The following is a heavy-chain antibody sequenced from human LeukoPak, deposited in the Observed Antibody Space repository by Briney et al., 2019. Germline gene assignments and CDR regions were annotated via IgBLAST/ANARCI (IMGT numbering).Heavy chain of an antibody. CDR2: INPGDGST. V-gene: IGHV1-46*01. CDR3: ARAGDATGYYLGSRFDY. J-gene: IGHJ4*02. D-gene: IGHD3-9*01. Sequence: ASVKVSCKASGYTTTSYYIHWVRQAPGQGLEWMGIINPGDGSTTYAQKFQGRVSMTRDTSTSTVYMELSSLRSEDTAVYYCARAGDATGYYLGSRFDYWGQGTLVTVSS. CDR1: GYTTTSYY.